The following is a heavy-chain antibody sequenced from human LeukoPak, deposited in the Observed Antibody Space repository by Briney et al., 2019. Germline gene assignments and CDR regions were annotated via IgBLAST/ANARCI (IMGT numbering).Heavy chain of an antibody. CDR1: EFTFVRYA. J-gene: IGHJ6*03. CDR3: VRDPSYGSSWYYYMDV. D-gene: IGHD6-13*01. V-gene: IGHV3-48*04. Sequence: GGSLRLSCAASEFTFVRYAMNWVRQAPGKGLEWVSYISSSSFKIGYADSVKGRFTISRDNSKNSPYLQMDSLRVEDTAVYYCVRDPSYGSSWYYYMDVWGKGTTVTVSS. CDR2: ISSSSFKI.